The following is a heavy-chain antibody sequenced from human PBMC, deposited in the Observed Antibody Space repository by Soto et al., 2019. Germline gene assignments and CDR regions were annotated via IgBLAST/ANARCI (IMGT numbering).Heavy chain of an antibody. CDR1: GDSVSSTSAA. CDR3: ARGSYYSGWV. J-gene: IGHJ4*02. CDR2: TYYRSKWYS. Sequence: XQALSVPSAISGDSVSSTSAACSLIRHSPSRGLEWLGRTYYRSKWYSDYAVSVKSRITINPDTSKNQFSLQLNSVTPEDTAVYYCARGSYYSGWVWGQGTLVTVSS. V-gene: IGHV6-1*01. D-gene: IGHD6-19*01.